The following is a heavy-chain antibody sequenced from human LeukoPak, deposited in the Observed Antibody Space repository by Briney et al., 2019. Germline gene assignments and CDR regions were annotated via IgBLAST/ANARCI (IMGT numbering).Heavy chain of an antibody. CDR1: GGSISSYY. CDR2: IYDSVNT. Sequence: SETLSLTCTVSGGSISSYYWSWIRQSPGKGLEWIGYIYDSVNTNYNPSLESRVTISVDTSKKQFSLKLTSVTAADTAVYYCARVRRYYDSSGYPSRLFDYWGQGTLVTISS. V-gene: IGHV4-59*01. CDR3: ARVRRYYDSSGYPSRLFDY. D-gene: IGHD3-22*01. J-gene: IGHJ4*02.